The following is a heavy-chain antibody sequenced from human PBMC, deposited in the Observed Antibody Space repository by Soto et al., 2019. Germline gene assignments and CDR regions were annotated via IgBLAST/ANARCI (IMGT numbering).Heavy chain of an antibody. J-gene: IGHJ6*02. V-gene: IGHV4-31*03. Sequence: PSETLSLTCTVSGGSIRGVAYYWAWIRQGPGKGLEFIGSISNSGSTYYNPSLESRVTISVDTSKSQFSLKLSSVTAAETAVYYCARHIVYYGMDVWGQGTTVTVSS. CDR1: GGSIRGVAYY. CDR2: ISNSGST. CDR3: ARHIVYYGMDV. D-gene: IGHD2-21*01.